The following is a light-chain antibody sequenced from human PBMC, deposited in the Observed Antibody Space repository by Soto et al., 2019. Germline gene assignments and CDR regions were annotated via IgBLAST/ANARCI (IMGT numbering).Light chain of an antibody. CDR1: NGDAGGYNE. Sequence: QSALTPPASGSVCPGQSITICCTGTNGDAGGYNEVSWYQQHPGKAPNFMIYDLSNRPSGVSNRFSGSKSGNTASLTISGLQAEDEADYYCCSYTTSNTRQIVFGTGTKVTVL. CDR3: CSYTTSNTRQIV. CDR2: DLS. V-gene: IGLV2-14*01. J-gene: IGLJ1*01.